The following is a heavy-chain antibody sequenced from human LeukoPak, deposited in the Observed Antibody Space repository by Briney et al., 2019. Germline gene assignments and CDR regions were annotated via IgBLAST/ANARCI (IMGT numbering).Heavy chain of an antibody. CDR1: GFTFSNYP. CDR2: ISGSGDNT. Sequence: GGSLRLSCAASGFTFSNYPMNWVRQAPGKGLEWVSGISGSGDNTYYADSVKGRFTISRDNSKNTLYVQMNSLGTEDTAAYYCAKGSYYDSSGSFYFDYWGQGTLVTVSS. D-gene: IGHD3-22*01. CDR3: AKGSYYDSSGSFYFDY. V-gene: IGHV3-23*01. J-gene: IGHJ4*02.